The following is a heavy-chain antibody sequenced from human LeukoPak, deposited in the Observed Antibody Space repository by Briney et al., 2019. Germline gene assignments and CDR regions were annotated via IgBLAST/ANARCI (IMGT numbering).Heavy chain of an antibody. CDR1: GGSISSYY. D-gene: IGHD5-18*01. Sequence: SETLSLTCTVSGGSISSYYWSWIRQPPGKGLEWIGYIYYSGTTNYNPSLKSRVTISVDTSKNQFSLKLSSVTAADTAVYYCAGGWYLAAVKYGYWGQETRVTVSS. V-gene: IGHV4-59*01. CDR3: AGGWYLAAVKYGY. J-gene: IGHJ4*02. CDR2: IYYSGTT.